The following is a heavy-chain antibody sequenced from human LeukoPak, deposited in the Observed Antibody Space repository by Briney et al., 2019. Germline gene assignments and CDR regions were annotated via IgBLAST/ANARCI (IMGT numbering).Heavy chain of an antibody. CDR1: GFIFSNFT. D-gene: IGHD1-26*01. CDR3: ARGVIVGDV. Sequence: PGGSLRLSCAASGFIFSNFTMNWVRQAPGKGLEWVSSISRTTSFKYYADSMKGRFTISRDNVKNSLYLQMNSLRAEDTAVNYCARGVIVGDVWGQGTTVTVSS. V-gene: IGHV3-21*01. J-gene: IGHJ6*02. CDR2: ISRTTSFK.